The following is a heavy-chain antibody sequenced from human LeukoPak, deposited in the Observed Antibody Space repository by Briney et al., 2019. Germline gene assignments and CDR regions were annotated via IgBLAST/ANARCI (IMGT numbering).Heavy chain of an antibody. Sequence: PGGSLRLSCAASGFTVSSNYMSWVRQAPGKGLEWVSVIYSGGSTYYADSVKGRFTISRDNAKNSLYLQMNSLRAEDTAVYYCALMTTVTSFDYWGQGTLVTVSS. V-gene: IGHV3-53*01. CDR3: ALMTTVTSFDY. CDR1: GFTVSSNY. D-gene: IGHD4-11*01. CDR2: IYSGGST. J-gene: IGHJ4*02.